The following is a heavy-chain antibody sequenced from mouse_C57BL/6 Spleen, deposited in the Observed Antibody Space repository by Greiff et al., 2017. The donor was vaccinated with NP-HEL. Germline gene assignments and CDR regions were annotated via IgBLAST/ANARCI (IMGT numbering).Heavy chain of an antibody. Sequence: VQLQQPGAELVKPGASVKLSCKASGYTFTSYWMQWVKQRPGQGLEWIGEIDPSDSYTNYNQKFKGKATLTVDTSSSTAYMQLSSLTSEDSAVYYCARGNYGNYVKAMDYWGQGTSVTVSS. CDR1: GYTFTSYW. CDR2: IDPSDSYT. J-gene: IGHJ4*01. CDR3: ARGNYGNYVKAMDY. V-gene: IGHV1-50*01. D-gene: IGHD2-1*01.